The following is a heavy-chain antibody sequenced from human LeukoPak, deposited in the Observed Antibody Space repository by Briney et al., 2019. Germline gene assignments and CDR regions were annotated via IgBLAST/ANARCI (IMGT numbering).Heavy chain of an antibody. CDR3: ARALDAFDV. Sequence: GGSLRLSCAASGFSVSSNYMTWVRQAPGKGLEWVSVIYSGGTTYYADSVKGRFTISRDNSKNTLYLQMNSLRAEDTAVYYCARALDAFDVWGQGTMVTVSS. CDR1: GFSVSSNY. J-gene: IGHJ3*01. V-gene: IGHV3-53*01. CDR2: IYSGGTT.